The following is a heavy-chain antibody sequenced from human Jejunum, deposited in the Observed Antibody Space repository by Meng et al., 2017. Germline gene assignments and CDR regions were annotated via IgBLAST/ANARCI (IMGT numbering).Heavy chain of an antibody. J-gene: IGHJ4*02. Sequence: QVQLQQSWPGLVKPSGTLFLTCAVSGGYINKENWWSWVRQSQERGLEWIGKIDNGGNTNYNPSLNRRVTMSVDESTNQMSLKLTSVTAADTAVYYCVRGEFAMLARFDFWGQGILVTVSS. CDR2: IDNGGNT. CDR1: GGYINKENW. D-gene: IGHD2-2*01. V-gene: IGHV4-4*02. CDR3: VRGEFAMLARFDF.